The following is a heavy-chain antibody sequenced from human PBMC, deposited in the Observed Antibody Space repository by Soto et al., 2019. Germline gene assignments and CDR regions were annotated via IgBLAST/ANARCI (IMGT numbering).Heavy chain of an antibody. CDR3: ARGDYYDYVWGSYRFPSQFDY. CDR2: ISSSSTI. J-gene: IGHJ4*02. D-gene: IGHD3-16*02. V-gene: IGHV3-48*02. Sequence: GGSLRLSCAASGFTFSSYSMNWVRQAPGKGLEWVSYISSSSTIYYADSVKGRFTISRDNAKNSLYLQMNSLRDEDTAVYYCARGDYYDYVWGSYRFPSQFDYWGQGTLVTVSS. CDR1: GFTFSSYS.